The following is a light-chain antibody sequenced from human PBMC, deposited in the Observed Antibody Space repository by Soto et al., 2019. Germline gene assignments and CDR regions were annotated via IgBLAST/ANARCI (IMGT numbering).Light chain of an antibody. CDR3: QQYESLPLT. Sequence: DIQMTQSPSSLSAFVGHRVTIPCRASQSINKNLIWYQQKPGEAPKLLIYDASDLETGVPSRFSGSGSGTGFTFTISILQPEDFATYYCQQYESLPLTFGQGTRLEIK. J-gene: IGKJ5*01. V-gene: IGKV1-33*01. CDR1: QSINKN. CDR2: DAS.